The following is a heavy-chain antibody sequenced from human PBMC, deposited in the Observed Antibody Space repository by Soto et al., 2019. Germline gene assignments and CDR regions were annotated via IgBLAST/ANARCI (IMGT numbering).Heavy chain of an antibody. CDR3: SKDLPGQWIQHDY. CDR2: IWYDGSNK. D-gene: IGHD5-18*01. Sequence: HPGGSLRLSCAASGFTFSNNWMHWVRQAPGKGLEWVAVIWYDGSNKYYADSVKGRFTISRDNSKNTLYLQMNSLRAEDTAVYYFSKDLPGQWIQHDYWGKGTLVTVSS. J-gene: IGHJ4*02. V-gene: IGHV3-30*02. CDR1: GFTFSNNW.